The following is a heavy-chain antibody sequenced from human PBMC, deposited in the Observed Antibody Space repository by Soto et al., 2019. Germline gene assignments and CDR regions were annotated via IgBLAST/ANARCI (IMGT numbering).Heavy chain of an antibody. D-gene: IGHD2-21*01. CDR3: ARDDVLCDCDRCYGIRFDV. CDR2: IKSKTDGGTT. Sequence: GVSLRLSCAASGFTFSNAWMNWVRQAPGKGLEWVGRIKSKTDGGTTDYAAPVKGRFTISRDTSENTLHLQMDSLRVEDTAVYYCARDDVLCDCDRCYGIRFDVWGKGTTVTVSS. CDR1: GFTFSNAW. J-gene: IGHJ6*04. V-gene: IGHV3-15*07.